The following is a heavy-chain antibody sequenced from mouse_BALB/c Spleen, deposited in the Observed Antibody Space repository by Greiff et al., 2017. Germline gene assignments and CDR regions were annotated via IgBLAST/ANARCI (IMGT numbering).Heavy chain of an antibody. CDR3: ARDPPYDYDGAWFAY. V-gene: IGHV5-9-4*01. D-gene: IGHD2-4*01. J-gene: IGHJ3*01. CDR1: GFTFSSYA. CDR2: ISSGGSYT. Sequence: EVQVVESGGGLVKPGGSLKLSCAASGFTFSSYAMSWVRQSPEKRLEWVAEISSGGSYTYYPDTVTGRFTISRDNAKNTLYLEMSSLRSEDTAMYYCARDPPYDYDGAWFAYWGQGTLVTVSA.